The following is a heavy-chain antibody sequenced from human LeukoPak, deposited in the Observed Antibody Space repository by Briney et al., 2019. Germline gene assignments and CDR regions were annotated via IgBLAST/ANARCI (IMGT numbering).Heavy chain of an antibody. D-gene: IGHD6-13*01. V-gene: IGHV4-34*01. J-gene: IGHJ4*02. CDR1: GGSFSGYY. CDR2: INHSGST. CDR3: ARGRGIAAAGTFDY. Sequence: SEILSLTCAVYGGSFSGYYWSWIRQPPGKGLEWIGEINHSGSTNYNPSLKSRVSISVDTSKNQFSLKLSSVTAADTAVYYCARGRGIAAAGTFDYWGQGTLVTVSS.